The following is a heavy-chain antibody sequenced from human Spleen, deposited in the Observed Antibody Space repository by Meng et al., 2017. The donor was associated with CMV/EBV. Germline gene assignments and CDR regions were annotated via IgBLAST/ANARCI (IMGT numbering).Heavy chain of an antibody. V-gene: IGHV4-31*02. CDR1: GASLCGSGCC. J-gene: IGHJ5*02. D-gene: IGHD3-10*01. Sequence: SGASLCGSGCCWPWFRPLPGARLGLFGYIFDRGRSYCDTARTGRVFISVHTSKGQFSLQLRSVTAADTAMYYCTSADYYGSGALFDPWGQGALVTVSS. CDR2: IFDRGRS. CDR3: TSADYYGSGALFDP.